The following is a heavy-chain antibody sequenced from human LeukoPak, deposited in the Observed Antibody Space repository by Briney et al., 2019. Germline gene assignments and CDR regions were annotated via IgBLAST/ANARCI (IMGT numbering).Heavy chain of an antibody. CDR1: GGSSSGYY. Sequence: SETLSLTCAVYGGSSSGYYWSWIRQPPGKGLEWIGEINHSGSTNYNPSLKSRVTISVDTSKNQFSLKLSSVTAADTAVYYCARGFSNYVRNYYYYYGMDVWGQGTTVTVSS. CDR2: INHSGST. CDR3: ARGFSNYVRNYYYYYGMDV. V-gene: IGHV4-34*01. D-gene: IGHD4-11*01. J-gene: IGHJ6*02.